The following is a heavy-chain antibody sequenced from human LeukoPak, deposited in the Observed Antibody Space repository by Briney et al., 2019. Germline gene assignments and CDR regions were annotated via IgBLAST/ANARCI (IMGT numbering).Heavy chain of an antibody. CDR2: ISAYNSAYNGNT. Sequence: ASVKVSCKSSGYTFINYGITWVRQAPGQGLEWMGWISAYNSAYNGNTRYAQKLQGRVTMTTDTSTNTGYMQLRSLRSDDTAVYYCAREYGSGSYTGIDYWGQGTLVTVSS. J-gene: IGHJ4*02. CDR3: AREYGSGSYTGIDY. CDR1: GYTFINYG. D-gene: IGHD3-10*01. V-gene: IGHV1-18*01.